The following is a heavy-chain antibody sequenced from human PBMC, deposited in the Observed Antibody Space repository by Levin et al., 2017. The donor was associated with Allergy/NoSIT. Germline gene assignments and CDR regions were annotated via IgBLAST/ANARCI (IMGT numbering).Heavy chain of an antibody. D-gene: IGHD3-3*01. CDR1: GFSFSVYW. CDR2: ISHNGSVT. CDR3: AKDMRAHYDFCSGHAMAV. Sequence: GGSLSLSCAASGFSFSVYWMNWVRQAPGKGLEWVARISHNGSVTTYADSVKGRFSISRDNPKNTLYLQLSGLRGGDTAIYFCAKDMRAHYDFCSGHAMAVWGRGATVIVS. V-gene: IGHV3-74*03. J-gene: IGHJ6*02.